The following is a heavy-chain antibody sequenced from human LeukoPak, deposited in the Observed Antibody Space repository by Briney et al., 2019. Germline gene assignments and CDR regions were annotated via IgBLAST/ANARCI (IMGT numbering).Heavy chain of an antibody. CDR3: AKLRAVITTGWYFDL. CDR1: GFTFSKYG. D-gene: IGHD3-22*01. V-gene: IGHV3-23*01. CDR2: ISSSGDAT. J-gene: IGHJ2*01. Sequence: GGSLRLSCAASGFTFSKYGMGWVRQAPGKGLEWVSLISSSGDATYYGDSVKGRFTMSRDNSKHTLYLQMNSLSAEDTAVYYCAKLRAVITTGWYFDLWGRGTLVTVSS.